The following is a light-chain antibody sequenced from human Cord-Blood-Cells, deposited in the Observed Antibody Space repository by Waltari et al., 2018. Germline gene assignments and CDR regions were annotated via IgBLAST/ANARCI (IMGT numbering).Light chain of an antibody. V-gene: IGLV2-14*01. CDR1: SSDVGGYNY. CDR2: DVS. CDR3: SSYTSSSTVV. Sequence: QSALTQPASVSGSPGQSITISCTGTSSDVGGYNYVSWYQQHPGKAPKLMIYDVSKRPSGVSNRFSGSKSGNTGSLTISGLQAEDEADYYCSSYTSSSTVVFGGGTKLTVL. J-gene: IGLJ2*01.